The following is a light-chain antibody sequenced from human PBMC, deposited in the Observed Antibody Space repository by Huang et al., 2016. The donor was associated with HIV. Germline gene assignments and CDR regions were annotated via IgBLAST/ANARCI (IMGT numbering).Light chain of an antibody. CDR2: KVS. CDR3: MQGTHWPLT. V-gene: IGKV2-30*02. Sequence: DVVMTQSPLSLPVTLGQPASISCRSRQSLLHSDCNTYLIWLQQRPGHSPRRLIYKVSNRDSGVPDRFSGSGSGSDFTLRISRVEPEDVGVYYCMQGTHWPLTFGGGTKVEIK. CDR1: QSLLHSDCNTY. J-gene: IGKJ4*01.